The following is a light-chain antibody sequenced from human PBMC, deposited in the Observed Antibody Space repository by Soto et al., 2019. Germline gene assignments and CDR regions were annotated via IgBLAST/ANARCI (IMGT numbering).Light chain of an antibody. Sequence: QSALTQPASVSGSPGQSITISCSGASSVSWYQQHPGKAPQLLIYEGSRRPSGVSHRFSGSRSGNTASLTISGLQSEDEGDYYCSAYTARSTLVFGGGTKVTVL. CDR3: SAYTARSTLV. CDR2: EGS. V-gene: IGLV2-14*02. CDR1: SS. J-gene: IGLJ3*02.